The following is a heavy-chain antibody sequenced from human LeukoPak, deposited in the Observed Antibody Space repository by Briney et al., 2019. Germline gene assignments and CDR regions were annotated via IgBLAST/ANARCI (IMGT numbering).Heavy chain of an antibody. Sequence: TGGSLRLSCVASGFTFSSYAMHWVRQAPGKGLEWVAVISRDGRDKHHEDSVKGRFTISRDNSKNTLYLQMDSLRAEDTAVYFCAKDPRTAAAYYFDYWGRGILVTVSS. CDR1: GFTFSSYA. CDR3: AKDPRTAAAYYFDY. V-gene: IGHV3-30*18. D-gene: IGHD6-13*01. CDR2: ISRDGRDK. J-gene: IGHJ4*02.